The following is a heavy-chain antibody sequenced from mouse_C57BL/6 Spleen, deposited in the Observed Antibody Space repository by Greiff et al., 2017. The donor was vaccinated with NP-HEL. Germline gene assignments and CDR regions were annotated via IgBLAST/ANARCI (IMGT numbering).Heavy chain of an antibody. CDR1: GYSFTGYY. V-gene: IGHV1-42*01. J-gene: IGHJ2*01. D-gene: IGHD2-1*01. CDR2: INPSTGGT. Sequence: VQLQQSGPELVKPGASVKISCKASGYSFTGYYMNWVKQSPEKSLEWIGEINPSTGGTTYNQKFKAKATLTVDKSSSTAYMQLKSLTSEDSAVYYCARAIYYGNPYFDYWGQGTTLTVSS. CDR3: ARAIYYGNPYFDY.